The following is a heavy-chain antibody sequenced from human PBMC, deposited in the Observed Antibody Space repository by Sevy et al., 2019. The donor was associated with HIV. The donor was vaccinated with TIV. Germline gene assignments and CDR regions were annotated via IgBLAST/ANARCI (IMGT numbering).Heavy chain of an antibody. CDR3: ARGVGVVGGVIDS. CDR1: GFTISSSA. D-gene: IGHD3-10*01. CDR2: ISSRNIYI. J-gene: IGHJ4*02. Sequence: GGSLRLSCAASGFTISSSAMSWVRQAPGKGLEWVSSISSRNIYIYYVDSVKGRFTISRDNAKNSLDLQMNSLRAEDTAVYYCARGVGVVGGVIDSWGQGTLVTVSS. V-gene: IGHV3-21*01.